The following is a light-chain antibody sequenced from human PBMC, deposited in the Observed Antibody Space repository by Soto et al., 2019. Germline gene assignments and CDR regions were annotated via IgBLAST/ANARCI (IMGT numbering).Light chain of an antibody. CDR2: DNN. V-gene: IGLV1-51*01. CDR1: SSNIGNDY. J-gene: IGLJ3*02. Sequence: QSVLPPPPSVSAAPGPTVTISCSGSSSNIGNDYVSRYQQFPGTAPKFLIYDNNKRPSGIPDRFSGSKSGTSATLGITGLQTGDEADYYCGTWDSSLDAWVFGGGTKLTVL. CDR3: GTWDSSLDAWV.